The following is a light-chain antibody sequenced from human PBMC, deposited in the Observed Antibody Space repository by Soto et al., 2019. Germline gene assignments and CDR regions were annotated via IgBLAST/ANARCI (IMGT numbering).Light chain of an antibody. V-gene: IGLV2-14*01. J-gene: IGLJ1*01. Sequence: QSVLTQPAPVSGSPGQSITISCTGTSSDIGAYNYVSWYQQHPGKAPKLLIYEVTNRPSGVSDRFSGSKSGNTASLTISGLQAEDEANYYCNSYTTLSNRVFGTGTKVTV. CDR3: NSYTTLSNRV. CDR2: EVT. CDR1: SSDIGAYNY.